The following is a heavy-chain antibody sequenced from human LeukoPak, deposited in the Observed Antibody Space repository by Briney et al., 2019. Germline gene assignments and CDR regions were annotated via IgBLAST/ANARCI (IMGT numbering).Heavy chain of an antibody. D-gene: IGHD3-10*01. CDR1: GFTFSNFW. CDR3: AKAHYYGSGSPFDY. Sequence: PGGSLRLSCAASGFTFSNFWMHWVRQAPEMGLVWVSRINTDGSRTNSVKGRFTISRDNAKNTLYLQMNSLRAEDTAVYYCAKAHYYGSGSPFDYWGQGTLVTVSS. V-gene: IGHV3-74*01. CDR2: INTDGSRT. J-gene: IGHJ4*02.